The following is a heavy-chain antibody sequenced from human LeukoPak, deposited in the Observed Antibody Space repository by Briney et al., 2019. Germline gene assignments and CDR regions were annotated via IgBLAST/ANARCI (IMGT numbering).Heavy chain of an antibody. Sequence: SETLSLTCTVSGGSISSYYWSWIRQPPGKGLEWIGYIYYGGSTNYNPSLKSRVTISVDTSKNQFSLKLSSVTAADTAVYYCARVDSSGYLHDAFDIWGQGTMVTVSS. J-gene: IGHJ3*02. D-gene: IGHD3-22*01. CDR2: IYYGGST. CDR1: GGSISSYY. V-gene: IGHV4-59*01. CDR3: ARVDSSGYLHDAFDI.